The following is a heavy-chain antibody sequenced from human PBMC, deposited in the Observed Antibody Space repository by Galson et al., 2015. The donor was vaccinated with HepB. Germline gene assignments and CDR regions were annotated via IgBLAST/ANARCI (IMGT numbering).Heavy chain of an antibody. J-gene: IGHJ5*02. CDR3: AKGGDIVVVPAAMRGWFDP. V-gene: IGHV3-23*01. CDR2: ISGSGGST. D-gene: IGHD2-2*01. Sequence: SLRLSCAASGFTFSSYAMSWVRQAPGKGLEWVSAISGSGGSTYYADSVKGRFTISRDNSKNTLYLQMNSLRAEDTAVYYCAKGGDIVVVPAAMRGWFDPWGQGTLVTVSS. CDR1: GFTFSSYA.